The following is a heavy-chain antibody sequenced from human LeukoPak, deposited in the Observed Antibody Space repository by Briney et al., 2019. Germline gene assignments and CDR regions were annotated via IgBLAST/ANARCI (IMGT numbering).Heavy chain of an antibody. CDR1: GFTVSSTY. CDR3: ARDDGFRTVDY. V-gene: IGHV3-53*01. CDR2: IYSGGNT. J-gene: IGHJ4*02. D-gene: IGHD1-14*01. Sequence: GGSLRLSCAASGFTVSSTYMSWVRQAPGKGLEWVSVIYSGGNTYYADSVKGRFTISRDNAKNSLYLQMDSLRAEDTAVFYCARDDGFRTVDYWGQGTLVTVSS.